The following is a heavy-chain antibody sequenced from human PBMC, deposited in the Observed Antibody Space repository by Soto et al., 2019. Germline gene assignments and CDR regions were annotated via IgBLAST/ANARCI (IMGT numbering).Heavy chain of an antibody. V-gene: IGHV3-33*01. J-gene: IGHJ4*02. CDR3: ARDRGVTHLDY. CDR2: IWFDGSNK. CDR1: GLTFSGSG. D-gene: IGHD3-10*01. Sequence: RSLRLSCAVSGLTFSGSGFHWVRPAPGKGLEWGSPIWFDGSNKYHGDYVKGRFTISRDNSKNTVYLQMDSLRVEDSAVYYCARDRGVTHLDYWGQGALVTVSS.